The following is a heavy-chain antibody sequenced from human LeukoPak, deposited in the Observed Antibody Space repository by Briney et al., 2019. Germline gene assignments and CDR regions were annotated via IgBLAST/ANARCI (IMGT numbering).Heavy chain of an antibody. J-gene: IGHJ4*02. Sequence: PSETLSLNCAVYGVSFSGYYWGWIRQPPGKGLEWIGEINHSGSTNYNPSLKSRVTISVDTSKNQFSLKLSSVTAADTAVYYCARVGNKASFDYWGQGTLVTVSS. V-gene: IGHV4-34*01. CDR1: GVSFSGYY. CDR3: ARVGNKASFDY. D-gene: IGHD1/OR15-1a*01. CDR2: INHSGST.